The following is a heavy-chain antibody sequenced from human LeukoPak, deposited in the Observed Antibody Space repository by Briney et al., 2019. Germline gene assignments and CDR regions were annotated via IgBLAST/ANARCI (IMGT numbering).Heavy chain of an antibody. J-gene: IGHJ4*02. D-gene: IGHD2-8*01. CDR2: IEPKSGGT. Sequence: GPSVTVSSKTAGYTFRGHYVHWVRQAAGQGLEWLGRIEPKSGGTSFAHNFQGRVTMTTDTTISTVYMDLSSLRSDDTAVYYCARDSRVSADYWGQGTLVTVSS. CDR3: ARDSRVSADY. V-gene: IGHV1-2*06. CDR1: GYTFRGHY.